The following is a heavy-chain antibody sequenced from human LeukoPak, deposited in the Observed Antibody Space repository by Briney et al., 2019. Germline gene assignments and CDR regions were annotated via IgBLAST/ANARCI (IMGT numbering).Heavy chain of an antibody. J-gene: IGHJ5*02. CDR2: INAGNGNT. CDR1: EYTFTSYT. CDR3: ARDSGSDWWDH. D-gene: IGHD5-12*01. V-gene: IGHV1-3*01. Sequence: GASVKVSCKAFEYTFTSYTMHWVRQAPGQRLEWVGWINAGNGNTKYSEKFQGRVIITRDTSASTAYMELSSLRSEDTAVYYCARDSGSDWWDHWGQGTLVTVSS.